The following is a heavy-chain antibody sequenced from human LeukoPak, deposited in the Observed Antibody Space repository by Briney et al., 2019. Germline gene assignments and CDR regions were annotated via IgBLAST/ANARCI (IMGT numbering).Heavy chain of an antibody. CDR2: ITGNGVNT. CDR1: GFTFSSNA. J-gene: IGHJ4*02. Sequence: GGSLRLSCAAPGFTFSSNAMSWVRQAPGKGLEWVSGITGNGVNTYYADSVKGRFAISRDNSKNTLYLQMNSLRADDTAIFFCAKGYSSGYYGIFGYWGQGTLVTVSS. CDR3: AKGYSSGYYGIFGY. D-gene: IGHD6-25*01. V-gene: IGHV3-23*01.